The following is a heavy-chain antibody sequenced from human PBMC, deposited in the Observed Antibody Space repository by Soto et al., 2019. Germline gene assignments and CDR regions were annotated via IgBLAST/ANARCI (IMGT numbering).Heavy chain of an antibody. J-gene: IGHJ5*02. CDR1: GFTFSSYA. D-gene: IGHD1-7*01. CDR3: AKDLTGTTPKNWFDP. CDR2: ISGSGGST. V-gene: IGHV3-23*01. Sequence: GGSLRLSCAASGFTFSSYAMSWVRPAPGKGLEWVSAISGSGGSTYYADSVKGRFTISRDNSKNTLYLQMNSLRAEDTAVYYCAKDLTGTTPKNWFDPWGQGTLVTVSS.